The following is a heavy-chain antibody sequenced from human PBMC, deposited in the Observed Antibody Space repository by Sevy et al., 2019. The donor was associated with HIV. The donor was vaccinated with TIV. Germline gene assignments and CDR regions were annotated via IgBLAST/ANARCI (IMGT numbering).Heavy chain of an antibody. CDR1: GFSLSSYA. Sequence: GGSLRLSCAASGFSLSSYAMSWVRQAPGKGLEWVSAISGSGGSTYYADSVKGRFTISRDNSKNTLYLQMNSLRAEDTAVYYCAKGGLGYCSGGSCYWNDYWGQGTLVTVSS. V-gene: IGHV3-23*01. J-gene: IGHJ4*02. CDR3: AKGGLGYCSGGSCYWNDY. D-gene: IGHD2-15*01. CDR2: ISGSGGST.